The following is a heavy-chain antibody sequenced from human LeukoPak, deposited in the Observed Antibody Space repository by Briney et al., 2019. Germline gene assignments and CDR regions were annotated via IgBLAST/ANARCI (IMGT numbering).Heavy chain of an antibody. CDR3: ARTGGYYGSGRPKDYFDY. J-gene: IGHJ4*02. V-gene: IGHV4-34*01. D-gene: IGHD3-10*01. Sequence: TSSETLSLTCAVYGPSFSGYYCSWIRQPPGKWLEWIWEINHNVSTNYNPSLKSRFTISVDTSKNQFSLKLSSVTAADTAVYYCARTGGYYGSGRPKDYFDYWGQGTLVTVSS. CDR2: INHNVST. CDR1: GPSFSGYY.